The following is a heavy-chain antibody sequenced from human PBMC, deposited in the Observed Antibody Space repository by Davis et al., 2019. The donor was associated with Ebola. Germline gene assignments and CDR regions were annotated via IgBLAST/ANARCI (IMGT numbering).Heavy chain of an antibody. J-gene: IGHJ6*02. CDR2: IIPILGIA. CDR3: ARKGIAVAGYYYGMDV. D-gene: IGHD6-19*01. Sequence: AASVKVSCKASGGTFSSYAISWVRQAPGQGLEWMGRIIPILGIANYAQKFQGRVTITADKSTSTAYMELSSLRSEDTAVYYCARKGIAVAGYYYGMDVWGQGTTVTVSS. CDR1: GGTFSSYA. V-gene: IGHV1-69*04.